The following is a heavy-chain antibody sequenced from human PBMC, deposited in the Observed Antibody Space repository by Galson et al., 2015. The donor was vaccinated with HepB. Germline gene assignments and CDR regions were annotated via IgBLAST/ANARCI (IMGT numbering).Heavy chain of an antibody. V-gene: IGHV5-51*01. CDR1: GYSFTTYW. CDR3: ARVDYWRSPNPFGYFDD. Sequence: QSGAEVKKPGESLKISCQGSGYSFTTYWIGWVRQMPGKGLEWMGIIYPGDSDTRYSPSFQGQVIISVDKSIRTAYVQWSSLQASASAKYYCARVDYWRSPNPFGYFDDGGQGTLVTVSS. CDR2: IYPGDSDT. J-gene: IGHJ4*02. D-gene: IGHD3-10*01.